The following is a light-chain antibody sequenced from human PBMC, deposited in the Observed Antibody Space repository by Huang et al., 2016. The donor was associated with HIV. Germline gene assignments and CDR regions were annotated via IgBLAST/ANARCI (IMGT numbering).Light chain of an antibody. CDR3: HQYDIWPPA. CDR1: QTVTKN. CDR2: VAS. V-gene: IGKV3-15*01. Sequence: MTQSPAILSVSPGERASLSCRTSQTVTKNLAWYQHRPGQARRVLIYVASTRAACVPARFSGSGSGTDFTLTISSLQSEDFGIYYCHQYDIWPPAFGGGTRVEVK. J-gene: IGKJ4*01.